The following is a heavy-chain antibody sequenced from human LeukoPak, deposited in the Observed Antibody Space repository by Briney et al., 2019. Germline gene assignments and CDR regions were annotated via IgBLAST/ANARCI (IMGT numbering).Heavy chain of an antibody. Sequence: SETLSLTCTVSGGSISSYYWSWLRQPAGKGLEWIGRIYTSGSTNYNPSLKSRVTMSVDTSKNQFSLKLSSVTAADTAVYYCARDHPAAQLYYFDYWGQGTLVTVSS. CDR3: ARDHPAAQLYYFDY. V-gene: IGHV4-4*07. CDR1: GGSISSYY. CDR2: IYTSGST. J-gene: IGHJ4*02. D-gene: IGHD1-1*01.